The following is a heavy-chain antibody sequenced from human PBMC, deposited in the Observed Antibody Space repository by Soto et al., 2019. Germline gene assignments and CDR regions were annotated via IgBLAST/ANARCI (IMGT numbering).Heavy chain of an antibody. V-gene: IGHV3-30*18. CDR2: ISYDGSSK. CDR3: AKEVAAAPPQRYGMDV. D-gene: IGHD6-13*01. J-gene: IGHJ6*02. Sequence: TGVSLRLSCAASGFTVSSYGMHWVRQSPGKGLEWVAVISYDGSSKYYADSVKGRCTISRDNSKNTLYLQMNSLRAEDTAVYYCAKEVAAAPPQRYGMDVWGQATTVTVSS. CDR1: GFTVSSYG.